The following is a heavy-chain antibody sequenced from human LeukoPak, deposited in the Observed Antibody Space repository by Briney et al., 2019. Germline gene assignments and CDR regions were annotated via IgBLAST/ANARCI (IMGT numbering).Heavy chain of an antibody. V-gene: IGHV1-2*02. J-gene: IGHJ4*02. CDR1: GYTFTGYY. CDR2: INPNSGGT. Sequence: ASVKVSCKASGYTFTGYYMHWVRQAPGQGLEWMGWINPNSGGTNYAQKFQGSVTMTRDTSISTAYMELSRLRSDDTAVYYCATYDYYDSSGYDYWGQGTLVTVSS. D-gene: IGHD3-22*01. CDR3: ATYDYYDSSGYDY.